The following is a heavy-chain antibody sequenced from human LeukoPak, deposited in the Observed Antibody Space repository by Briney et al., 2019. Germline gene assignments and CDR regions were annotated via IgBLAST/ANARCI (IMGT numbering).Heavy chain of an antibody. V-gene: IGHV4-4*09. D-gene: IGHD5-24*01. Sequence: SETLSLPCSVSGGSISSYYWSWFRQPPGKGLEWIGSIYTSGSTNYNPSLKSRVTISVDTSKNQFSLKLSSVTAADTAVYYCARLYGWGRWLQNYAFDIWGQGTMVTVSS. CDR1: GGSISSYY. J-gene: IGHJ3*02. CDR3: ARLYGWGRWLQNYAFDI. CDR2: IYTSGST.